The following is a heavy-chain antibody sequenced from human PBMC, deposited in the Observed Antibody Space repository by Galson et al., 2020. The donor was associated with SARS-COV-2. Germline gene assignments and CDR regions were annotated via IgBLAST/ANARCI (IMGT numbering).Heavy chain of an antibody. CDR3: AKEPSTRTDGYGHMGY. CDR1: GFTFSSYA. D-gene: IGHD5-12*01. Sequence: GGSLRLSCAASGFTFSSYAMSWVRQAPGKGLEWVSAISGSGSSTYYADSVNGRFTISRDNSNNTLYLQMNSLRAEDTAVYYCAKEPSTRTDGYGHMGYWGQGTLVTVSS. V-gene: IGHV3-23*01. CDR2: ISGSGSST. J-gene: IGHJ4*02.